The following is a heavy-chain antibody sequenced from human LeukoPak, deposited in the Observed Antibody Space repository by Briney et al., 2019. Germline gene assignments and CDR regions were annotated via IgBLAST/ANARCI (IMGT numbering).Heavy chain of an antibody. Sequence: PSETLSLTCAVYGGTFSGYYWSWIRQPPGKGLEWIGEINHSGSTNYNPSLKSRVTISVDTSKNQFSLRLTSVTAADTAVYYCARGIPGRSIDYWGQGTLVTVSS. CDR1: GGTFSGYY. CDR2: INHSGST. CDR3: ARGIPGRSIDY. J-gene: IGHJ4*02. V-gene: IGHV4-34*01. D-gene: IGHD3-16*02.